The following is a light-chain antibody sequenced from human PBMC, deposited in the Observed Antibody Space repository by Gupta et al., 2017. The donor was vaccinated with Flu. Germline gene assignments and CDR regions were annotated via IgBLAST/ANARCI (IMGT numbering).Light chain of an antibody. CDR3: SSYTSSSTRV. Sequence: QSALLQPAPVSGAPGQSITISCSGTSSDVGGYNYVSWYQQPPGTAPKLMIYEVSNRPSGVSNRFSGSKSGNTASLTISGLQAEDEADYYCSSYTSSSTRVFGAGTKVTVL. J-gene: IGLJ1*01. CDR1: SSDVGGYNY. CDR2: EVS. V-gene: IGLV2-14*01.